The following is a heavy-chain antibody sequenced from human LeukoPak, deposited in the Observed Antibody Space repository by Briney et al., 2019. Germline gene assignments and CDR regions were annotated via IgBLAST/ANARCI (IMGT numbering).Heavy chain of an antibody. CDR2: ISSSSSYI. J-gene: IGHJ4*02. V-gene: IGHV3-21*01. Sequence: GGSLRLSCAASGFTVSSSYMIWVRQAPGKGLEWVSSISSSSSYIYYADSVKGRFTISRDNAKNSLYLQMNSLRAEDTAVYYCARSSRELGGYAPWELMPPFDYWGQGTLVTVSS. D-gene: IGHD1-7*01. CDR3: ARSSRELGGYAPWELMPPFDY. CDR1: GFTVSSSY.